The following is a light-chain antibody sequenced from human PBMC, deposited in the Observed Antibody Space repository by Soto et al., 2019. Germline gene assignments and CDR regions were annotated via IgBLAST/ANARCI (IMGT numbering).Light chain of an antibody. CDR3: SSYTSSSTPYV. V-gene: IGLV2-14*01. CDR2: DVT. CDR1: SSDVGGYNY. J-gene: IGLJ1*01. Sequence: QSVLTHPASVSGSPGQSITIFRTGTSSDVGGYNYVSWYQQHPVKAPKLMIYDVTNRPSGVSDRFSGSKSGNTASLTISGLQAEDEADYYCSSYTSSSTPYVFGTGTKVTVL.